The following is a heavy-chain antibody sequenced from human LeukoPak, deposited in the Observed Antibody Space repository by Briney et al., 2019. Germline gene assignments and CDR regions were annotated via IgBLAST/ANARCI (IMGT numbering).Heavy chain of an antibody. CDR3: ARDTPSITIFGVVTLGGMDV. V-gene: IGHV4-59*01. CDR1: GGSLSSYY. D-gene: IGHD3-3*01. Sequence: SETLSLTCTVSGGSLSSYYWSWIRQPPGKGLEWIGYIYYSGSTNYNPSLKSRVTISVDTSKNQFSLKLSSVTAADTAVYYCARDTPSITIFGVVTLGGMDVWGQGTTVTISS. J-gene: IGHJ6*02. CDR2: IYYSGST.